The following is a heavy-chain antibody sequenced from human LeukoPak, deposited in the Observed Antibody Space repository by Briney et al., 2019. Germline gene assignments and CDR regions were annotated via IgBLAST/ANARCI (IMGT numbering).Heavy chain of an antibody. D-gene: IGHD3-16*01. Sequence: LPGGFLRLSCAASGLTFSKYAMSWVRQAPGKGLEWVSTISGSGGSTYYADSVKGRFAISRDNSKNTLYLQMNSLRAEDTAVYYCAKDLGREVSDSSVDYWGQGTLVTVSS. CDR2: ISGSGGST. CDR1: GLTFSKYA. CDR3: AKDLGREVSDSSVDY. V-gene: IGHV3-23*01. J-gene: IGHJ4*02.